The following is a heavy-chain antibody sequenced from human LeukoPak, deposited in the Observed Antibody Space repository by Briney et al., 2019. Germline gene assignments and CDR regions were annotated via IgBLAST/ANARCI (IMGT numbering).Heavy chain of an antibody. CDR1: GYTFTGYY. CDR2: INHNSGGT. CDR3: ARTIRTYSSSRSLDY. D-gene: IGHD6-13*01. J-gene: IGHJ4*02. V-gene: IGHV1-2*02. Sequence: ASVTVSCKASGYTFTGYYMHWVRQAPGQGLEWMGWINHNSGGTNYAQKFQGRVTMTRDTSISTAYMELSRLRSDDTAVYYCARTIRTYSSSRSLDYWGQGTLVTVSS.